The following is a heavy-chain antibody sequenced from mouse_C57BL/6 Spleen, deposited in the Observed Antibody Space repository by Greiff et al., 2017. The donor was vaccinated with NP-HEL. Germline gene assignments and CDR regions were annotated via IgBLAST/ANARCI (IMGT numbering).Heavy chain of an antibody. Sequence: QVQLKQPGAELVRPGSSVKLSCKASGYTFTSYWMHWVKQRPIQGLEWIGNIDPSDSETHYNQKFKDKATLTVDKSSSTAYMQLSSLTSEDSAVYYCAREERDLTGSYAMDYWGKGTSVTVSS. CDR1: GYTFTSYW. J-gene: IGHJ4*01. D-gene: IGHD4-1*01. V-gene: IGHV1-52*01. CDR3: AREERDLTGSYAMDY. CDR2: IDPSDSET.